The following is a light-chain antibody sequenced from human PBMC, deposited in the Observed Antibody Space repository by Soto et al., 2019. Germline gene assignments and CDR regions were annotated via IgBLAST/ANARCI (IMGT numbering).Light chain of an antibody. J-gene: IGLJ7*01. V-gene: IGLV2-23*02. CDR1: SSDVGSHNL. Sequence: QSALTQPASVSGSPGQSITISCTGTSSDVGSHNLVSWYQQHPGQAPKLMIYEVSKRPLGVSARFSPSKSGNPASLTISGVQAGDAADYYCCSYGGSRAVFGGGTQLTVL. CDR2: EVS. CDR3: CSYGGSRAV.